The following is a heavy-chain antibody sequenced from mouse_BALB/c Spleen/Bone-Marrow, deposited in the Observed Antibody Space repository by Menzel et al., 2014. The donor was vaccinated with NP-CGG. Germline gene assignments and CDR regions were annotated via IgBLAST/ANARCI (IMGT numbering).Heavy chain of an antibody. CDR3: SNWDNYGSNYGYFDV. CDR1: GYTFTSYW. V-gene: IGHV1S22*01. Sequence: LQQSGSELVRPGASVKLSCKASGYTFTSYWMHWVKQRPGQGLEWIGNIYPGSGSTNYDEKFKGKATLTVDTPSSPANMQFSSLTSEASAVYYGSNWDNYGSNYGYFDVWGAGTTVTVSS. CDR2: IYPGSGST. D-gene: IGHD1-1*01. J-gene: IGHJ1*01.